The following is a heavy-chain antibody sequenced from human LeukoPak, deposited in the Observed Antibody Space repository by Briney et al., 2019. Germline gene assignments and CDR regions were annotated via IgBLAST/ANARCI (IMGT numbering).Heavy chain of an antibody. Sequence: ASVKVSCKASGYIFTGYYMHWVRQAPGQGLEWMGWINPNSGDTNYAQKFQGGVTTTRDTSISTAYMELSRLRSDDTAVYYCARVRYRLAETYIDYWGQGTLVTVSS. CDR2: INPNSGDT. J-gene: IGHJ4*02. CDR1: GYIFTGYY. D-gene: IGHD3-16*01. CDR3: ARVRYRLAETYIDY. V-gene: IGHV1-2*02.